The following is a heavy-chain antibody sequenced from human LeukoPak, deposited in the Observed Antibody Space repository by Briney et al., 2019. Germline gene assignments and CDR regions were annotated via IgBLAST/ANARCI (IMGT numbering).Heavy chain of an antibody. CDR1: GGSFEHYF. D-gene: IGHD3-10*01. CDR2: VYYSGST. J-gene: IGHJ4*02. CDR3: ASHRRSHGSEY. V-gene: IGHV4-59*01. Sequence: SETLSLTCTVSGGSFEHYFWSWVRQPPGKGLEWIGYVYYSGSTDYSPSLKSRLTISADTSKNQFSLKLNSVTAADTAVYYCASHRRSHGSEYWGQGTLVTVSS.